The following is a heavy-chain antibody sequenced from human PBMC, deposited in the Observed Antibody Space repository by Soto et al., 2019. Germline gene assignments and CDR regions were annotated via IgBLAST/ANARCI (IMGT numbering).Heavy chain of an antibody. Sequence: GGSLSLSCAASGFAFSSYLMSWVGKARGKGLEWVAGISGSGSNEYYVDSVKSRFTISRDNSNNTLYVQINSLRAEDTAVYYCAKDRDDSRHWGQGILVTVSS. V-gene: IGHV3-23*01. CDR1: GFAFSSYL. CDR2: ISGSGSNE. CDR3: AKDRDDSRH. J-gene: IGHJ1*01. D-gene: IGHD4-4*01.